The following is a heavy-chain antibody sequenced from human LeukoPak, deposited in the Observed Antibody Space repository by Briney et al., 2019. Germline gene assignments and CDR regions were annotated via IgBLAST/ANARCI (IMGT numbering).Heavy chain of an antibody. CDR3: ATIGTTENYYYMDV. CDR1: GYIFTDYY. V-gene: IGHV1-2*06. CDR2: INPNSGGT. Sequence: GASVKVSCKASGYIFTDYYMHWVRQAPGQELGWMGRINPNSGGTNYAQKFQGRVTMTRDTSISTAYMELSRLRSDDTAVYYCATIGTTENYYYMDVWGKGTTVTVSS. D-gene: IGHD4-11*01. J-gene: IGHJ6*03.